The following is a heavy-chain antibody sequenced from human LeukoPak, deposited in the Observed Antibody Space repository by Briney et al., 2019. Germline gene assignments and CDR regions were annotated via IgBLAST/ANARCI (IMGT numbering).Heavy chain of an antibody. D-gene: IGHD3-9*01. CDR3: ARGADYDILTGYIGYFDY. CDR1: GFTFSSYS. Sequence: GGSLRLSCAASGFTFSSYSMNWVRQAPGKGLEWVSSISSSSSYIYYADSVKGRFTISRDNSKNTLYLQMNSLRAEDTAVYYCARGADYDILTGYIGYFDYWGQGTLVTVSS. CDR2: ISSSSSYI. V-gene: IGHV3-21*01. J-gene: IGHJ4*02.